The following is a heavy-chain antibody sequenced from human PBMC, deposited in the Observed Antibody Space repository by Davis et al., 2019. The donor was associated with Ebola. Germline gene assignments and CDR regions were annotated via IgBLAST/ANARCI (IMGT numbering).Heavy chain of an antibody. CDR1: GFTFSSYA. Sequence: GESLKISCAASGFTFSSYAMHWVRQAPGKGLEYVSAISSNGGSTYYANSVKGRFTISRDNSKNTLYLQMGSLRAEDMAVNYCARDRAGATTYYYGMDVWGQGTTVTVSS. D-gene: IGHD1-26*01. V-gene: IGHV3-64*01. CDR3: ARDRAGATTYYYGMDV. CDR2: ISSNGGST. J-gene: IGHJ6*02.